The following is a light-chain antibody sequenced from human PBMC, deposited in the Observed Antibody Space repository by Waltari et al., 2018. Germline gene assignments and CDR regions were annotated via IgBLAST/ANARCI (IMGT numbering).Light chain of an antibody. CDR2: KIS. CDR3: MQSTHLPWT. V-gene: IGKV2-24*01. J-gene: IGKJ1*01. CDR1: QSLVHRDGSPY. Sequence: DVVMTQTPLSSPVTLGQPASISCRSSQSLVHRDGSPYFSWLQQRPGQPPRLLIYKISNRFSGVPDRFSGSGAETDFTLTISRLEPEDVGIYYCMQSTHLPWTFGQGTKVEIK.